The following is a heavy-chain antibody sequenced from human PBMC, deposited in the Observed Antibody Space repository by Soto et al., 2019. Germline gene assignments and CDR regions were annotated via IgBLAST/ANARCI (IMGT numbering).Heavy chain of an antibody. D-gene: IGHD6-6*01. V-gene: IGHV4-38-2*01. CDR1: GYSISSGYY. Sequence: ASETLSLTCAVSGYSISSGYYWGWIRQPPGKGLEWIGSIYHSGSTYYNPSLKSRVTISVDTSKNQFSLKLSSVTAADTAVYYCARGWYSSSNSNWFDPWGQGTLVTVSS. J-gene: IGHJ5*02. CDR2: IYHSGST. CDR3: ARGWYSSSNSNWFDP.